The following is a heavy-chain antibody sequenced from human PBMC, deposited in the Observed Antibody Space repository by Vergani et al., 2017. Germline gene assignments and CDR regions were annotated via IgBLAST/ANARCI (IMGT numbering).Heavy chain of an antibody. V-gene: IGHV3-23*01. Sequence: EVQLLESGGGLVQPGGSLRLSCAASGFTFSSYAMSWVRQAPGKGLEWVSAISGSGGSTYYADSVKGRFTISRDNSKNTLYLQMNSLRAEDTAVYYCGKARAVITRPIDYWGQGTLVTVSS. CDR2: ISGSGGST. CDR1: GFTFSSYA. CDR3: GKARAVITRPIDY. J-gene: IGHJ4*02. D-gene: IGHD3-22*01.